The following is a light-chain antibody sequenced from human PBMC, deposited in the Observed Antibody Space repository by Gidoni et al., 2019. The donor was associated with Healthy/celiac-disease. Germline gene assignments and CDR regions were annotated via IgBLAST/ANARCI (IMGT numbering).Light chain of an antibody. V-gene: IGKV3-15*01. J-gene: IGKJ4*01. CDR3: QQYNNWPPRLT. Sequence: EIVMTQSPATLSVSPGERATLPCRASQSVSSNFAWYQQKPGQAPRLLIYGASTRATGIPARFSGSGSGTEFTLTISSLQSEDFAVYYCQQYNNWPPRLTFXGXTKVEIK. CDR2: GAS. CDR1: QSVSSN.